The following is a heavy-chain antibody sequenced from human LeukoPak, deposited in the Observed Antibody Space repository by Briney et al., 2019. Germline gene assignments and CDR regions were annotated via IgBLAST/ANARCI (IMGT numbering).Heavy chain of an antibody. CDR1: GGSFSGYY. V-gene: IGHV4-34*01. Sequence: PSETLSLTCAVYGGSFSGYYWCWIRKPPGKGLEWVGEINHSGSANYNPSLTSRVTISVDTSKNKCPLKLSSVTAADTAEYYCGRGDMVVAVSWRTYYYYYGMDVWGQGTTVTVSS. CDR3: GRGDMVVAVSWRTYYYYYGMDV. CDR2: INHSGSA. J-gene: IGHJ6*02. D-gene: IGHD2-15*01.